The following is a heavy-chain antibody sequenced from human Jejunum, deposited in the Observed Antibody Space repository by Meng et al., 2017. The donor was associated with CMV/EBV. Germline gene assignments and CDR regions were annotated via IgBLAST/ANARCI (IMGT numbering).Heavy chain of an antibody. CDR1: SSYG. D-gene: IGHD2-2*01. CDR2: FGGSATYS. Sequence: SSYGMNWVRQAPGKGLEWVSSFGGSATYSYYADSVKSRFTISRDNAKNSLYLQMNGLRAEDTALYYCARDNLRSTSWQGDYAMDVWGQGTTVTVSS. CDR3: ARDNLRSTSWQGDYAMDV. J-gene: IGHJ6*02. V-gene: IGHV3-21*01.